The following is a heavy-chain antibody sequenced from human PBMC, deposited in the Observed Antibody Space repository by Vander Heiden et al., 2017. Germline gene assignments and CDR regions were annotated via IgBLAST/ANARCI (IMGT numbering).Heavy chain of an antibody. CDR3: ARDHFVSSFPPNTYSYYYGMDV. J-gene: IGHJ6*02. Sequence: EVQLVETGGGLNQPGGSLRLSCAASGFPVRSNYLSWVRQAPGKGLEWVSVIYSGGSTYYADSVKGRFTISRDNSKNTLYLQMNSLRAEDTAVYYCARDHFVSSFPPNTYSYYYGMDVWGQGTTVTVSS. V-gene: IGHV3-53*02. CDR2: IYSGGST. D-gene: IGHD6-6*01. CDR1: GFPVRSNY.